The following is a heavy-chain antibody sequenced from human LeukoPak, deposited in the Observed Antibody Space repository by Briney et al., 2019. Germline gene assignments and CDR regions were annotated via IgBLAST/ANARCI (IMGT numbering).Heavy chain of an antibody. Sequence: SVKVSCKASGYTFTGHYMHWVRQAPGQGLEWMGWINPNSGGTNYAQKFQGRVTMTRDMSISTAYMELSRLRSDDTAVYYCARDYTTGKCLVDSWGQGTLVTVSS. CDR3: ARDYTTGKCLVDS. D-gene: IGHD1-1*01. V-gene: IGHV1-2*02. J-gene: IGHJ4*02. CDR1: GYTFTGHY. CDR2: INPNSGGT.